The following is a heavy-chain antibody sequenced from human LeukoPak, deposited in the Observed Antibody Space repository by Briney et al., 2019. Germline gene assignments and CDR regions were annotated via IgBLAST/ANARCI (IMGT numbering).Heavy chain of an antibody. CDR2: IYYSGST. CDR1: GGSISSYY. V-gene: IGHV4-59*01. D-gene: IGHD4-17*01. J-gene: IGHJ4*02. CDR3: ARDVNGDYDSDYFDY. Sequence: SETLSLTCTVSGGSISSYYWSWIRQPPGKGLEWIGYIYYSGSTNYNPSLKSRVTISVDTSKNQFSLKLSSVTAADTAVYYCARDVNGDYDSDYFDYWGQGTLVTVSS.